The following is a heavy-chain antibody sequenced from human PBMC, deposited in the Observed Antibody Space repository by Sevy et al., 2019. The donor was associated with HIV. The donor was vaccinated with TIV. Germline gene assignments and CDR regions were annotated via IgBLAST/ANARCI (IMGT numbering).Heavy chain of an antibody. J-gene: IGHJ2*01. D-gene: IGHD6-19*01. V-gene: IGHV4-39*01. CDR2: LYSTGAT. CDR3: ATPLPSGWYEGTGGYFDL. Sequence: SETLSLTCTISGGSISSSSYYWGWIRQPPGKGLEWMGSLYSTGATSYNPSLESRVTVSADTSRNRFYLRLDSVSAADTAVYYCATPLPSGWYEGTGGYFDLWGRGTLVTSPQ. CDR1: GGSISSSSYY.